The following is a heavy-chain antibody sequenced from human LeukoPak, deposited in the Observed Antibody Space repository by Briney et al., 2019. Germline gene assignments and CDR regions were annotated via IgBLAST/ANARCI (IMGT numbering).Heavy chain of an antibody. CDR3: ARDLRYCSSTSCYNWFDP. CDR2: IYYSGST. D-gene: IGHD2-2*01. Sequence: SSETLSLTCAVYGGSFSGYYWSWIRQPPGKGLEWIGYIYYSGSTNYNPSLKSRVTISVDTSKNQFSLKLSSVTAADTAVYYCARDLRYCSSTSCYNWFDPWGQGTLVTVSS. J-gene: IGHJ5*02. CDR1: GGSFSGYY. V-gene: IGHV4-59*01.